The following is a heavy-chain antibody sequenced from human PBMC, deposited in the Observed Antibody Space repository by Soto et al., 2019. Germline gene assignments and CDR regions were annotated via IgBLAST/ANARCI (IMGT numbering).Heavy chain of an antibody. CDR1: GGSISSSSYY. CDR3: ARHFHLWFGYLH. Sequence: QLQLQESGPGLVKPSETLSLTCTVSGGSISSSSYYWGWIRQPPGKGLEWIGSIYYSGSTYYNPSLKSRVTISVDTSKNQFSLKLSSVTAADTAVYYCARHFHLWFGYLHWGQGTLVTVSS. CDR2: IYYSGST. D-gene: IGHD3-10*01. V-gene: IGHV4-39*01. J-gene: IGHJ4*02.